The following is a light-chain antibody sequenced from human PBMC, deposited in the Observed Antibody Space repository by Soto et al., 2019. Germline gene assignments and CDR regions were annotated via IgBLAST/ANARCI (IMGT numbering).Light chain of an antibody. CDR2: EVS. CDR1: SSYVGGYNY. J-gene: IGLJ3*02. CDR3: SSYTSSSTLV. V-gene: IGLV2-14*01. Sequence: QSALTQPASLSGSPGQSITISCTWTSSYVGGYNYVSWYQQHPGKAPKLMIYEVSHRPSEVSNRFSGSKSGNTASLTISGLQTEDEADYYCSSYTSSSTLVFGGGTKLTVL.